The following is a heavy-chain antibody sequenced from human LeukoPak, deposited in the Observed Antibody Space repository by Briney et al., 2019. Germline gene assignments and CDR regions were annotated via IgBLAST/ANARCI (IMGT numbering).Heavy chain of an antibody. CDR1: GYTFTSYG. V-gene: IGHV1-18*01. CDR2: ISAYNDNT. J-gene: IGHJ4*02. D-gene: IGHD3-22*01. CDR3: ARDRAYYYDSSADLDLDY. Sequence: ASVKVSCKASGYTFTSYGISWVRQAPGQGLEWMGWISAYNDNTNYAQKLQGRVTMTTDTSTSTAYMELRSLRSDDTAVYYCARDRAYYYDSSADLDLDYWGQGTLVTVSS.